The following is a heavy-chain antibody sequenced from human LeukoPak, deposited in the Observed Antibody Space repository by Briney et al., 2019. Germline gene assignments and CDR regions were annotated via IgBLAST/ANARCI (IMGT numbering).Heavy chain of an antibody. Sequence: SETLSLTCTVSGGSISSYSWSWIRQPAGKGLEWIGRFYTSGSTNYNPSLKSRVTMSVDTSKNQFSLKLSSVTAADTAMYYCARDFACGSTNCGSWFDPWGQGTLVSVSS. V-gene: IGHV4-4*07. D-gene: IGHD2-2*01. CDR3: ARDFACGSTNCGSWFDP. CDR2: FYTSGST. J-gene: IGHJ5*02. CDR1: GGSISSYS.